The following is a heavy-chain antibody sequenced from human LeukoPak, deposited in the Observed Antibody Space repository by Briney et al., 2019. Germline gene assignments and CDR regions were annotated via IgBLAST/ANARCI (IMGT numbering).Heavy chain of an antibody. CDR2: IYYSGST. Sequence: SSETLSLTCTVSGGSISSSSYYWSWIRQPPGKGLEWIGYIYYSGSTNYNPSLKSRVTISVDTSKNQFSLKLSSVTAADTAVYYCARGRGSSWYVSFFDYWGQGTLVTVSS. J-gene: IGHJ4*02. D-gene: IGHD6-13*01. CDR3: ARGRGSSWYVSFFDY. V-gene: IGHV4-61*01. CDR1: GGSISSSSYY.